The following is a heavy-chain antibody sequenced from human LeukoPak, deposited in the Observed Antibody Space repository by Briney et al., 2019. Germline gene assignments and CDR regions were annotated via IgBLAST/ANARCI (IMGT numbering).Heavy chain of an antibody. CDR1: GFAFISSE. CDR3: ARAHLGAFDI. V-gene: IGHV3-48*03. J-gene: IGHJ3*02. Sequence: QPGGSLRLSCAASGFAFISSEMNWVRQAPGKGLEWVSHINSGGTTMYNADSVKGRFTISRDNSKNTLYLQMNSLRAEDTAVYYCARAHLGAFDIWGQGTMVTVSS. CDR2: INSGGTTM.